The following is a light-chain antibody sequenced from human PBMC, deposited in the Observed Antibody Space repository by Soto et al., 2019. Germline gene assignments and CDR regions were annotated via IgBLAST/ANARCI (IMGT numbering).Light chain of an antibody. CDR3: QQYHNWPPFT. CDR2: GAS. J-gene: IGKJ5*01. CDR1: QSMSNN. Sequence: DIVMTQSPATLSVSPGERATLSCRASQSMSNNLAWYQQKPGQAPRLLIYGASTRDTGIPDRFSGSGSGTEFTLTISSLQSEDFEIYYCQQYHNWPPFTFGQGTRLEIK. V-gene: IGKV3-15*01.